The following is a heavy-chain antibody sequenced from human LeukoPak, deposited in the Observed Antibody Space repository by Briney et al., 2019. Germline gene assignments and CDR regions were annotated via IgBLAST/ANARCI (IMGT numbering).Heavy chain of an antibody. CDR1: GGSISSYY. Sequence: SETLSLTCTVPGGSISSYYWSWIRQPPGKGLEWIGYIYYSGSTNYNPSLKSRVTISVDTSKNQFSLKLSSVTAADSAVYYCARRSKYGDYFDYWGQGTLVTVSS. D-gene: IGHD4-17*01. V-gene: IGHV4-59*08. CDR2: IYYSGST. CDR3: ARRSKYGDYFDY. J-gene: IGHJ4*02.